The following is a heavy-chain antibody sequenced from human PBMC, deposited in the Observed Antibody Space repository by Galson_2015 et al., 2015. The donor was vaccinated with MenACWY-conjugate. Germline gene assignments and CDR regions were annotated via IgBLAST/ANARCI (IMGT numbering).Heavy chain of an antibody. CDR1: GFIFSDYF. CDR2: ISNYNTYI. CDR3: VRDRGSAWNDFFEY. D-gene: IGHD1-1*01. V-gene: IGHV3-11*06. Sequence: SLRLSCAASGFIFSDYFMTWIRQAPGKGLERISDISNYNTYIKYADSVKGRFTISRDNAQNSMYLQMNSLRPEDTAVFYCVRDRGSAWNDFFEYWGQGVLVTVSS. J-gene: IGHJ4*02.